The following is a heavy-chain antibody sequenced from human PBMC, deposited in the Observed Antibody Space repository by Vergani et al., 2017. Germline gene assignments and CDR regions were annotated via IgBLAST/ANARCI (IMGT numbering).Heavy chain of an antibody. V-gene: IGHV3-21*01. CDR1: GFTFTTYG. CDR3: ASGDGSSSEGDYFDY. CDR2: ISSSGNYI. Sequence: EVQLVESGGGLVKPGGSLRLSCVVSGFTFTTYGMGWVRQAPGKGLAWVSSISSSGNYIHYTDSMQGRFTISRDNAKSSLSLQMNSLRAEDTAVYYCASGDGSSSEGDYFDYWGQGTLVTVSS. D-gene: IGHD6-6*01. J-gene: IGHJ4*02.